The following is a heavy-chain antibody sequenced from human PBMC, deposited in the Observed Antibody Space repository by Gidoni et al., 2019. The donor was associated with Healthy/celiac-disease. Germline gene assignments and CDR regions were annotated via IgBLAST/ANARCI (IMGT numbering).Heavy chain of an antibody. Sequence: VQLVEFGGGVVQPGRSLRLSCAASGFTFSTYGMHWVRQAPGKGLEWVAFIWYDGINKDYADSVKGRFTNSRDNSKNTLYLQMNSLRAEDTDVYYCASGGHYYDSSGSTFDLWGRGTLVTVSS. J-gene: IGHJ2*01. CDR2: IWYDGINK. CDR1: GFTFSTYG. D-gene: IGHD3-22*01. V-gene: IGHV3-33*01. CDR3: ASGGHYYDSSGSTFDL.